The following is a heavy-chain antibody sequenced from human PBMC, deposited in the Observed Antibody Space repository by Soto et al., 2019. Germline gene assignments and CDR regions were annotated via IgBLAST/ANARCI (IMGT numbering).Heavy chain of an antibody. D-gene: IGHD6-13*01. J-gene: IGHJ5*02. CDR2: IYYSGNI. V-gene: IGHV4-61*01. CDR1: GDSVTSRSYY. Sequence: SETLSLTCTVSGDSVTSRSYYWTWVRQPPGKGLEWIGYIYYSGNINYNHSLKSRFTISVDTSTNQFSLKLTSVTAADTAIFYCARGNIAASGTKFDPWGQGILVTVSS. CDR3: ARGNIAASGTKFDP.